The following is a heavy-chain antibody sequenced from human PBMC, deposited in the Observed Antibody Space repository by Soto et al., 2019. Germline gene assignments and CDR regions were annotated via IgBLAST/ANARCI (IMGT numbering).Heavy chain of an antibody. D-gene: IGHD6-13*01. Sequence: QVQLVESGGGVVQPGRSLRLSCAASGFTFSTHAMHWVRQAPGKGLECVAIVSFDGSNKYYADSVKGRFTISRDNSKNTLYLQMSGLTPEDTAFYYCAGDQTGITTAGGGRIDRWGQGTLVTVSS. CDR3: AGDQTGITTAGGGRIDR. J-gene: IGHJ5*02. V-gene: IGHV3-30-3*01. CDR1: GFTFSTHA. CDR2: VSFDGSNK.